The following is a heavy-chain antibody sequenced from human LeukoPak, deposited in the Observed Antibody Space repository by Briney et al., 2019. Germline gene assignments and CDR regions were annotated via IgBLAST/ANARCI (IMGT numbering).Heavy chain of an antibody. CDR2: INHSGST. D-gene: IGHD6-13*01. CDR1: GGSFSGYY. J-gene: IGHJ4*02. V-gene: IGHV4-34*01. CDR3: ASSGEIAAAGTSHDY. Sequence: SETLSLTCAVYGGSFSGYYWSWIRQPPGKGLEWIGEINHSGSTNYNPSLKSRVTISVGTSKNQFSLKLSSVTAADTAVYYCASSGEIAAAGTSHDYWGQGTLVTVSS.